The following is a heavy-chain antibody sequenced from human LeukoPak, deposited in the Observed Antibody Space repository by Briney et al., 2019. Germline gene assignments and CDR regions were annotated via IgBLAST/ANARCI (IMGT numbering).Heavy chain of an antibody. J-gene: IGHJ4*02. CDR3: ARDRRIAAAAQRGKIFDY. V-gene: IGHV4-39*07. CDR1: GGSISSSSYY. CDR2: IYYSGGT. D-gene: IGHD6-13*01. Sequence: SETLSLTCTVSGGSISSSSYYWAWIRQPPGKGLEWIGSIYYSGGTYYNPPLKSRVTISVDKSKNQFSLKLSSVTAADTAVYYCARDRRIAAAAQRGKIFDYWGQGTLVTVSS.